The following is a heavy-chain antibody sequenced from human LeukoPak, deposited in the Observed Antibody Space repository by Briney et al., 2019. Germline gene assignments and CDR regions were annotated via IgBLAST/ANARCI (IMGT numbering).Heavy chain of an antibody. Sequence: SETLSLTCTVSGGSISSYYWSWIRQPPGKGLEWIGYIYYSGSTNYNPSLKSRVTISVDTSKNQFSLKLSSVTAADTAVYYCARQTYYGSVSMGIFDYWGQGTLVTVSS. J-gene: IGHJ4*02. CDR1: GGSISSYY. D-gene: IGHD3-10*01. CDR2: IYYSGST. CDR3: ARQTYYGSVSMGIFDY. V-gene: IGHV4-59*08.